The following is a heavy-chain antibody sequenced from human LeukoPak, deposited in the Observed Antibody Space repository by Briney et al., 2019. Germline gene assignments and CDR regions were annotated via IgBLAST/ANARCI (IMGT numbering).Heavy chain of an antibody. V-gene: IGHV4-59*01. J-gene: IGHJ4*02. Sequence: SETLSLTCTVSGGSISSYYWSWIRQPPGKGLEWIGYIYYTGSTNYNPSLKSRVTISVDTSKNQFSLKLSSVTAADTAVYYCARATVTTIPFFDYWGQETLVTVSS. CDR3: ARATVTTIPFFDY. D-gene: IGHD4-17*01. CDR2: IYYTGST. CDR1: GGSISSYY.